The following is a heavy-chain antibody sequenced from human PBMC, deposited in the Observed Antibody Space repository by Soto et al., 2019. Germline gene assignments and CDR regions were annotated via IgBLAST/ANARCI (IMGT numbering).Heavy chain of an antibody. CDR1: GFTFSMYS. D-gene: IGHD6-19*01. CDR3: VRGADDY. Sequence: EVQLVESGGGLVQPGGSLRLSCVASGFTFSMYSMNWVRQDPGKGLEWLSFISSSSSTIYYADSVKGRFTISRDNAKNSLYLQMNSLRGDDTAVYHCVRGADDYWGQGTLVTVSS. V-gene: IGHV3-48*01. J-gene: IGHJ4*02. CDR2: ISSSSSTI.